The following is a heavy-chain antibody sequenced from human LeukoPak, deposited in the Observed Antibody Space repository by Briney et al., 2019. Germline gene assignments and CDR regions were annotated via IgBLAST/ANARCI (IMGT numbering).Heavy chain of an antibody. CDR1: GFTFSSYG. V-gene: IGHV3-33*06. CDR3: AKGQIAAAGRGGNHFDY. D-gene: IGHD6-13*01. J-gene: IGHJ4*02. CDR2: IWYDGSNK. Sequence: GGSLRLSCAASGFTFSSYGMHWVRQAPGKGLEWVAVIWYDGSNKYYADSVKCRFTISRDNSKNTLYLQMNSLRAEDTAVYYCAKGQIAAAGRGGNHFDYWGQGTLVTVSS.